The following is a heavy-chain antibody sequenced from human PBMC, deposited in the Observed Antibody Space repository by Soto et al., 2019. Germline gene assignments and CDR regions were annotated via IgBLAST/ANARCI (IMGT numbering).Heavy chain of an antibody. V-gene: IGHV1-3*01. J-gene: IGHJ4*02. CDR1: GYTFTSYD. CDR2: INGGNGNT. Sequence: QVQLVQSGAEVKKPGASVKVSCKASGYTFTSYDMFWVRQAPGQRLEWMGWINGGNGNTKYSQTYQGRVTFTRDTSASTAYMEVSSLRSEDTAVYYCARDWYYGSGSLLYWGQGTLVTVSS. D-gene: IGHD3-10*01. CDR3: ARDWYYGSGSLLY.